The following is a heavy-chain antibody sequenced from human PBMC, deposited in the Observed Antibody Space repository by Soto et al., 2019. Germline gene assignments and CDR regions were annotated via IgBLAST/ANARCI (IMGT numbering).Heavy chain of an antibody. CDR2: ITASGDDT. V-gene: IGHV3-23*01. CDR1: GFTFSSHA. J-gene: IGHJ6*03. Sequence: EVQLLESGGGLVQPGGSLRLSCAASGFTFSSHAMTWVRQVPGKGLEWVSTITASGDDTFYADSVKGRFTISRDNSENTVFLQMSSRRAADTAAYYCAKDGHSVKWYYYMDVWGKGTTVTVSS. CDR3: AKDGHSVKWYYYMDV. D-gene: IGHD2-8*01.